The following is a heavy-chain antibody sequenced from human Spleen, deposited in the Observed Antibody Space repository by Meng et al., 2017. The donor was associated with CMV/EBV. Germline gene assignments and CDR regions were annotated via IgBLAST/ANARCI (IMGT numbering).Heavy chain of an antibody. Sequence: LSFTVSGGSFISSKWGGWVRQPPVKGLEWIGEIYDSATTTYNPSLKSRFTISLDESKNEFSLKLSSVTAADTAVYYCARNGYYSLDYWSQGTLVTVSS. V-gene: IGHV4-4*02. J-gene: IGHJ4*02. D-gene: IGHD3-22*01. CDR1: GGSFISSKW. CDR3: ARNGYYSLDY. CDR2: IYDSATT.